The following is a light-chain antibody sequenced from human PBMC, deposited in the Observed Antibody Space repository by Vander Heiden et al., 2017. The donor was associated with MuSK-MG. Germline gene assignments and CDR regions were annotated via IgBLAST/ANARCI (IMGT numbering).Light chain of an antibody. CDR2: KAS. V-gene: IGKV1-5*03. CDR1: QSISYW. CDR3: QQDNSDST. J-gene: IGKJ2*01. Sequence: DIQMTQSPSTLSASVGDRVTITCRASQSISYWLAWYQQKPGKAPKLLIYKASNLETGVPSRFSGSGSGTEFSLTISSLQPDDFATYYCQQDNSDSTFGQGTKLEIK.